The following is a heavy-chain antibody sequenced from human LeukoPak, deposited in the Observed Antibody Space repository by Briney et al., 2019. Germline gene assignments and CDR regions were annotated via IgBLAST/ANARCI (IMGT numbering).Heavy chain of an antibody. V-gene: IGHV6-1*01. CDR1: GDSVSSNSAA. Sequence: PSQTISLTCANSGDSVSSNSAAWNWIRQSPSRGLEWLGRTYYRSKWYNDYAVSVKSRITINPDTSKNQFSLQLNSVTPEDTAVYYCARGGEGYGDPYYYYGMDVWGQGTTVTVSS. CDR3: ARGGEGYGDPYYYYGMDV. J-gene: IGHJ6*02. CDR2: TYYRSKWYN. D-gene: IGHD4-17*01.